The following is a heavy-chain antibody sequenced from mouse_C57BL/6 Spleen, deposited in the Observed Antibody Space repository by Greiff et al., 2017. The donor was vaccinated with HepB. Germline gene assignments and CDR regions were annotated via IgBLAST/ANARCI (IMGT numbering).Heavy chain of an antibody. D-gene: IGHD2-4*01. CDR1: GFSLTSYG. CDR2: IWGGGST. CDR3: AKHLDDYGSGWYFDV. J-gene: IGHJ1*03. Sequence: VMLVESGPGLVAPSQSLSITCTVSGFSLTSYGVDWVRQPPGKGLEWLGVIWGGGSTNYNSALMSRLSISKDNYKSQVFLKMNSLQTDDTAMYYCAKHLDDYGSGWYFDVWGTGTTVTVSS. V-gene: IGHV2-9*01.